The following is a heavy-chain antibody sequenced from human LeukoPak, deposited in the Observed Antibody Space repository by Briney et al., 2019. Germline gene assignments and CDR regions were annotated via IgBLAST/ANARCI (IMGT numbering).Heavy chain of an antibody. CDR2: IYPGDSDT. J-gene: IGHJ4*02. CDR3: ARRTYYYDSSGYSFDY. D-gene: IGHD3-22*01. Sequence: RGESLKIACKGSGYSFTSYWIGWVRQMPGKGLEWMGIIYPGDSDTRYSPSFQGQVTISADKSISTAYLQWSSLKASDTAMYYCARRTYYYDSSGYSFDYWGQGTLVTVSS. CDR1: GYSFTSYW. V-gene: IGHV5-51*01.